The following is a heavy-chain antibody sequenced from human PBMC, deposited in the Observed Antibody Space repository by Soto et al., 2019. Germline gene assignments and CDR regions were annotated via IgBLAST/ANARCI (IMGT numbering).Heavy chain of an antibody. V-gene: IGHV4-4*02. CDR1: GGSIRSNNW. Sequence: QVQLQESGPGLVKPSGTLSLTCAVSGGSIRSNNWWSWGRQPPGKGLEWVGEIFHSGSTNYNQYLKKRVTISVDKSKNQLSLKLSSVTAADTAVYYCARVSSGSYSDSWGQGTLVTVSS. J-gene: IGHJ4*02. CDR3: ARVSSGSYSDS. D-gene: IGHD1-26*01. CDR2: IFHSGST.